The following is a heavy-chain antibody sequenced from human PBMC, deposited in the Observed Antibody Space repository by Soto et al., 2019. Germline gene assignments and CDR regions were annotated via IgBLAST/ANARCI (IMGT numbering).Heavy chain of an antibody. V-gene: IGHV4-4*07. J-gene: IGHJ4*02. Sequence: QVQQQESGPGLLKPLETLPLTCSVSGGSISSYHWSWIRQPAGKGLEWIGRMYSTGNTNYNPSLKSRVTVSIDTSKNQFFLRLTSVTAADSAVYYCAREFGDNWNCAAYWGQGTAVTVSS. CDR1: GGSISSYH. CDR2: MYSTGNT. D-gene: IGHD1-1*01. CDR3: AREFGDNWNCAAY.